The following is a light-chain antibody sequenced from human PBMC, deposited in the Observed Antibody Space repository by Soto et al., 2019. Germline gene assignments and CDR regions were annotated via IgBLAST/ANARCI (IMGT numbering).Light chain of an antibody. CDR1: QSVSSSY. CDR2: GAS. Sequence: EIVLTQSPGTLSLSPGERDTLSCRASQSVSSSYLAWYQQKPGQAPRLLIYGASTRATGIPARFSGSGSGTEFTLTISSLQSEDFAVYYCQQYNNWPPITFGQGTRLEI. CDR3: QQYNNWPPIT. J-gene: IGKJ5*01. V-gene: IGKV3-15*01.